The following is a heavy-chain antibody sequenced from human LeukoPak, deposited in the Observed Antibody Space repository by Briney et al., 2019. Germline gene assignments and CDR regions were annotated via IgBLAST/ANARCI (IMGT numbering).Heavy chain of an antibody. J-gene: IGHJ4*02. D-gene: IGHD3-10*01. V-gene: IGHV3-23*01. Sequence: PGGSLRLSCAASGFTFSSYAMSWVRQAPGKGLEWVSTISNSRGTTYYADSVKGRFTISRDIAKQSVFLQMNSLRVEDTAVYYCARLSAMVRGPEDIFYFEYWGLGTLVTVSS. CDR2: ISNSRGTT. CDR3: ARLSAMVRGPEDIFYFEY. CDR1: GFTFSSYA.